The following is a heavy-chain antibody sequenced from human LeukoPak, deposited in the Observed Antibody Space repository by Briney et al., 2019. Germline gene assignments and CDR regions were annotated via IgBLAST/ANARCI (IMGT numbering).Heavy chain of an antibody. V-gene: IGHV3-23*01. CDR2: ISGSGGST. J-gene: IGHJ4*02. Sequence: GGSLRFSCAASGFTFSSYAMSWVRQAPGKGLEWVSAISGSGGSTYYADSVKGRFTISRDNSKNTLYLQMNSLRAEDTAVYYCAKWGSSSWEPSAFSYWGQGTLVTVSS. D-gene: IGHD6-13*01. CDR1: GFTFSSYA. CDR3: AKWGSSSWEPSAFSY.